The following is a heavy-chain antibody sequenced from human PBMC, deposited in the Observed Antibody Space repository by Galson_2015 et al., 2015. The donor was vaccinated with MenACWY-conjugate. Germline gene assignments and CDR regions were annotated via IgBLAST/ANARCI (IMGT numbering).Heavy chain of an antibody. CDR2: ISSSSRYI. V-gene: IGHV3-21*01. CDR1: GFTVSSNY. J-gene: IGHJ6*03. CDR3: ARTVVAAAIYYYMDV. Sequence: SLRLSCAASGFTVSSNYMSWVRQAPGKGLEWVSSISSSSRYINYADSVKGRFTISRDNAKNSLYLQMNSLRAEDTAVYYCARTVVAAAIYYYMDVWGKGTTVTVSS. D-gene: IGHD2-2*01.